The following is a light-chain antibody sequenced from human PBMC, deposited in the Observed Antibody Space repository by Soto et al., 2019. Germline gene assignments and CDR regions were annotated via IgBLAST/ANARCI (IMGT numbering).Light chain of an antibody. Sequence: HSALTQPASVSGSPGQSITISCTGTSSDVGSYNLVSWYQQHPGKAPKLMIYEGSKRPSGVSNRLSGSKSGNTASLTISGLQAEDEADYYCCSFAGSSTYVVFGGGTKLTVL. CDR3: CSFAGSSTYVV. V-gene: IGLV2-23*01. J-gene: IGLJ2*01. CDR1: SSDVGSYNL. CDR2: EGS.